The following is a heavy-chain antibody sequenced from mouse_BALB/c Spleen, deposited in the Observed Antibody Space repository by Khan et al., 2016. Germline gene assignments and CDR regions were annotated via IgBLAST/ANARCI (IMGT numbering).Heavy chain of an antibody. V-gene: IGHV9-2-1*01. J-gene: IGHJ2*01. CDR2: INTETGEP. CDR1: GYTFTDYS. CDR3: ARGLDYYGSSPFDS. D-gene: IGHD1-1*01. Sequence: QIQLVQSGPELKKPGETVKISCKASGYTFTDYSMHWVKQAPGKGLKWMGWINTETGEPTYADDFKGRFAFSLETSASTAYLQINNLKNEDTATXFCARGLDYYGSSPFDSWSQGTTLTVSS.